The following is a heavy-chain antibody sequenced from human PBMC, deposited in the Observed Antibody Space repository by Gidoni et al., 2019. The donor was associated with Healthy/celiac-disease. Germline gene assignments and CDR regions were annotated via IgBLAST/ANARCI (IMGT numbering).Heavy chain of an antibody. CDR2: INHSGST. CDR3: ASSPIVGAREGYFDY. V-gene: IGHV4-34*01. J-gene: IGHJ4*02. CDR1: GGSFSGYY. D-gene: IGHD1-26*01. Sequence: QVQLQQWGAGLLKPSATLSLTCAVYGGSFSGYYWSWIRQPPGKGLEWIGEINHSGSTNYNPSLKSRVTISVDTSKNQFSLKLSSVTAADTAVYYCASSPIVGAREGYFDYWGQGTLVTVSS.